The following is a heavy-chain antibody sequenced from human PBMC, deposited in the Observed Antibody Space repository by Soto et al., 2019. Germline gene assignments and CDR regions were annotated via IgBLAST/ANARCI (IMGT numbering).Heavy chain of an antibody. CDR2: ISKSDYT. Sequence: GGSLRLSCTVSGFAFNNYGINWVRQAPGKGLGWVSSISKSDYTYYSDSVKGRFTISRDNAKNSVSLQMNTLRVEDTAVYYCAREDSIIIPAVSDFWGQGTLVTVSS. CDR1: GFAFNNYG. CDR3: AREDSIIIPAVSDF. D-gene: IGHD2-2*01. V-gene: IGHV3-21*06. J-gene: IGHJ4*02.